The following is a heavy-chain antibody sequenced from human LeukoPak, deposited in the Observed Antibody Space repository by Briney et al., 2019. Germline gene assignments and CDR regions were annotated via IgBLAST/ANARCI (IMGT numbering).Heavy chain of an antibody. CDR1: GGSFSGYY. V-gene: IGHV4-34*01. CDR2: INHSGST. D-gene: IGHD6-19*01. Sequence: SETLSLTCAVYGGSFSGYYWSWIRQPPGKGLEWIGEINHSGSTNYNPSLKSRVTISVDTSKNRFSLKLSSVTAADTAVYYCARTPKADYYYGMDVWGKGTTVTVSS. J-gene: IGHJ6*04. CDR3: ARTPKADYYYGMDV.